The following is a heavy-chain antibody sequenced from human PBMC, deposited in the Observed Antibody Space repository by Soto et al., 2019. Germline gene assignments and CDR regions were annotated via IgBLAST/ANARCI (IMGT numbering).Heavy chain of an antibody. V-gene: IGHV1-69*12. CDR1: GGTVRSYV. CDR3: ARIGTLDWIDDH. J-gene: IGHJ5*02. Sequence: QVQLVQSGAEVKKPGSSVKVSCKASGGTVRSYVTRWVRQAPGQGLEWLGGIIPMYGTTYYAQTFQGRVTISADESTSTAFMELSSLRSEDTAVYYCARIGTLDWIDDHWGQGTLVTVSS. CDR2: IIPMYGTT. D-gene: IGHD3-9*01.